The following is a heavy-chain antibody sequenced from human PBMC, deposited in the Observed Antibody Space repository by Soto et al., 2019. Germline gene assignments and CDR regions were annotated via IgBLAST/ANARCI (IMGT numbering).Heavy chain of an antibody. D-gene: IGHD6-6*01. J-gene: IGHJ5*02. CDR2: IYYSGST. V-gene: IGHV4-31*03. CDR3: ARVLREGSSCSQAFAP. CDR1: GGSISSGGYY. Sequence: QVQLQESGPGLVKPSQTLSLTCTVSGGSISSGGYYWSWIRQHPGKGLEWIGYIYYSGSTYYNPSLKSRVTIALASSNNHFSLKLSSVTAADTAVYYCARVLREGSSCSQAFAPWGQGTLVTVSS.